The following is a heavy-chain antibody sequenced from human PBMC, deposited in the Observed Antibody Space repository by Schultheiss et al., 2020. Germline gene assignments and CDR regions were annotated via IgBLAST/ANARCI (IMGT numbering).Heavy chain of an antibody. CDR1: GYTFTGYY. CDR3: ARHVVYGIAASYYFDY. Sequence: ASVKVSCKASGYTFTGYYMHWVRQAPGQGLEWMGWINPNSGGTNYAQKFQGRVTMTRDTSISTAYMELSSLKASDTAMYYCARHVVYGIAASYYFDYWGQGTLVTVSS. V-gene: IGHV1-2*02. CDR2: INPNSGGT. J-gene: IGHJ4*02. D-gene: IGHD6-13*01.